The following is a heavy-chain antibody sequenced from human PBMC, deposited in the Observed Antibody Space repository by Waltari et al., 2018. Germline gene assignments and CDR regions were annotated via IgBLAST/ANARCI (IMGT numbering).Heavy chain of an antibody. CDR1: GGSISSYY. CDR3: ARDQGSTHYFDY. CDR2: IYYSGST. D-gene: IGHD6-13*01. J-gene: IGHJ4*02. V-gene: IGHV4-59*01. Sequence: QVQLQESGPGLVKPSETLSLTCTVSGGSISSYYWSWIRKPPGKGLEWIGYIYYSGSTNYNPSLKSRVTISVDTSKNQFSLKLSSVTAADTAVYYCARDQGSTHYFDYWGQGTLVTVSS.